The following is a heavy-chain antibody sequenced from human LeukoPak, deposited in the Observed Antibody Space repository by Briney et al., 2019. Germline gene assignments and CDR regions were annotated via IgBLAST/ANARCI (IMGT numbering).Heavy chain of an antibody. Sequence: SVKVSCKASGGTFSSYAISWVRQAPGQGREWMGGIIPIFGTANYAQKFQGRVTITTDESTSTAYMELGSLRSEDTAVYYCARVGVGAMAHYFDYWGQGTLVTVSS. CDR3: ARVGVGAMAHYFDY. J-gene: IGHJ4*02. CDR1: GGTFSSYA. V-gene: IGHV1-69*05. D-gene: IGHD1-26*01. CDR2: IIPIFGTA.